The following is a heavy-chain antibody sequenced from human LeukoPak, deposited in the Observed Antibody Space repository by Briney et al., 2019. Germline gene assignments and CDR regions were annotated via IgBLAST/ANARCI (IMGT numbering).Heavy chain of an antibody. J-gene: IGHJ4*02. CDR3: AKDARLSPSPHYFDY. CDR1: GFTFSSYA. D-gene: IGHD6-6*01. V-gene: IGHV3-23*01. Sequence: PGGSLRLPCAASGFTFSSYAMSWVRQAPGKGLEWVSAISGSGGSTYYADSVKGRFTISRDNSKNTLYLQMNSLRAEDTAVYYCAKDARLSPSPHYFDYWGQGTLVTVSS. CDR2: ISGSGGST.